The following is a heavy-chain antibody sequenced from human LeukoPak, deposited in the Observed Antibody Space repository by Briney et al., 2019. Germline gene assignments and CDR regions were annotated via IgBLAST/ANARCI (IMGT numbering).Heavy chain of an antibody. CDR3: ARGLTPTYYDFWGGYDWFDP. CDR1: GGSFSGYY. V-gene: IGHV4-34*01. Sequence: SETLSLTCAVYGGSFSGYYWSWIRQPPGKGLEWIGEINHSGSTNYNPSLKSRVTISVDTSKNQFSLKLSSVTAADTAVYYCARGLTPTYYDFWGGYDWFDPWGQGTLVTVSS. D-gene: IGHD3-3*01. CDR2: INHSGST. J-gene: IGHJ5*02.